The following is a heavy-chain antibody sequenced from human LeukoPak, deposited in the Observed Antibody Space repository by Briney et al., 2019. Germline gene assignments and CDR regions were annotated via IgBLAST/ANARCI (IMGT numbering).Heavy chain of an antibody. CDR2: IYTSGST. CDR1: GGSFSIYY. CDR3: ARGPTTVTRAFDY. D-gene: IGHD4-17*01. V-gene: IGHV4-4*07. Sequence: SETLSLTCTVSGGSFSIYYWSWIRQPAGKGLEWIGRIYTSGSTNYNPSLKSRVTMSVDTSKDQFSLNLNSVTAADTAVYYCARGPTTVTRAFDYWGQGTLVTVSS. J-gene: IGHJ4*02.